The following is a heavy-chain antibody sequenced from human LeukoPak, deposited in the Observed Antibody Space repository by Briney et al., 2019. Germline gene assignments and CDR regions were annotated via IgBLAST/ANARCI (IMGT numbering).Heavy chain of an antibody. CDR1: GYSFTSYW. J-gene: IGHJ6*02. V-gene: IGHV5-51*01. CDR3: ARLPAAAAGNYYYYYGMDV. Sequence: GESLKISCKGSGYSFTSYWIGWVRQMPGKGLEWMGIIYPGDSDTRYSPSFQGQVTISADKSISTAYLQWSGLKASDTAMYYCARLPAAAAGNYYYYYGMDVWGQGTTVAVSS. D-gene: IGHD6-13*01. CDR2: IYPGDSDT.